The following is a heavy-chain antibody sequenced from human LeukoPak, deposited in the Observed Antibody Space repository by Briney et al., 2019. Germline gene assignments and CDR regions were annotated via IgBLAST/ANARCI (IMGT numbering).Heavy chain of an antibody. CDR2: IYYSGST. D-gene: IGHD4-11*01. Sequence: SETLSLTCSVSSGSITSYYWSWLRQPPGKGLEWIGYIYYSGSTNYNPSLKSRVTISVDTSKNHFSLKLSSVTAADTAVYYCARAINDYSNYEVLTDNWFDPWGQGTLVTVSS. CDR1: SGSITSYY. CDR3: ARAINDYSNYEVLTDNWFDP. V-gene: IGHV4-59*01. J-gene: IGHJ5*02.